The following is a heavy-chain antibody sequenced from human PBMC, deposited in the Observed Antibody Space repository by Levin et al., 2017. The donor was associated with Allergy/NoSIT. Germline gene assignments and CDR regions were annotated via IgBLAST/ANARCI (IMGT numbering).Heavy chain of an antibody. CDR3: AKKQGGTSGFSFDV. CDR2: ITGGGFNT. CDR1: GFTISDYA. Sequence: GGSLRLSCAVSGFTISDYAMAWVRQAPGKGLEWVSVITGGGFNTYYGDSVKGRFTVSRDDSQDTLYLDLNSLRAEDTAVYYCAKKQGGTSGFSFDVWGQGTMVTVSS. V-gene: IGHV3-23*01. D-gene: IGHD1-1*01. J-gene: IGHJ3*01.